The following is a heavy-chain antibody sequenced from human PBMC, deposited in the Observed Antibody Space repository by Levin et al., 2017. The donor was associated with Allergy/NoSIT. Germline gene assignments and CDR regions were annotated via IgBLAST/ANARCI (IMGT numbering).Heavy chain of an antibody. CDR1: GFTFSSYA. Sequence: GESLKISCAASGFTFSSYAMSWVRQAPGKGLEWVSAISGSGCSTYYADSVKGRFTISRDNSKNTLYLQMNSLRAEETAVYYCAKSLLRAIPFDYWGQGTLVTVSS. J-gene: IGHJ4*02. D-gene: IGHD2-2*02. CDR3: AKSLLRAIPFDY. CDR2: ISGSGCST. V-gene: IGHV3-23*01.